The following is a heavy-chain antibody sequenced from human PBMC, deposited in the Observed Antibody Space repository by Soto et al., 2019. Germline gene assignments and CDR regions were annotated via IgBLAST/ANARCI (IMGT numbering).Heavy chain of an antibody. D-gene: IGHD1-26*01. V-gene: IGHV3-30*18. CDR2: ISYDGSNK. Sequence: QVQLVESGGGVVQPGRSLRLSCAASGFTFSSYGMHWVRQAPGKGLEWVAVISYDGSNKYYADSVKGRFTISRDNSKNTLYLQMNSLRAEDTAVYYCAKQKFSGSYEFDYYYYGMDVWGQGTTVTVSS. CDR1: GFTFSSYG. J-gene: IGHJ6*02. CDR3: AKQKFSGSYEFDYYYYGMDV.